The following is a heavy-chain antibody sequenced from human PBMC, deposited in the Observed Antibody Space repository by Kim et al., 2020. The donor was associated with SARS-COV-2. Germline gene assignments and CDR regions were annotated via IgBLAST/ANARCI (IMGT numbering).Heavy chain of an antibody. D-gene: IGHD1-26*01. V-gene: IGHV4-39*01. J-gene: IGHJ4*02. CDR2: IYYSGST. Sequence: SETLSLTCTVSGGSISSSSYYWGWIRQPPGKGLEWIGSIYYSGSTYYNPSLKSRVTISVDTSKNQFSLKLSSVTAADTAVYYCARRANSGSYYFLDYFDYWGQGTLVTVSS. CDR3: ARRANSGSYYFLDYFDY. CDR1: GGSISSSSYY.